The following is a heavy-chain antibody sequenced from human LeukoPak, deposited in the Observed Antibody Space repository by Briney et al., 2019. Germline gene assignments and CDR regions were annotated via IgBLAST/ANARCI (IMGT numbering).Heavy chain of an antibody. D-gene: IGHD6-13*01. CDR1: RYTFTSYY. CDR3: ARDLQGEQLYYYYGMDV. CDR2: INPSGGST. V-gene: IGHV1-46*01. J-gene: IGHJ6*02. Sequence: ASVKVSCKASRYTFTSYYMHWVRQAPGQGLEWMGIINPSGGSTSYAQKFQGRVTMTRDTSTSTVYMELSSLRSEDTAVYYCARDLQGEQLYYYYGMDVWGQGTTVTVSS.